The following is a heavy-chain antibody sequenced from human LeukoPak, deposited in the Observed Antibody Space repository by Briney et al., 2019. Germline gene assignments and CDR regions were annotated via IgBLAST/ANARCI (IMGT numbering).Heavy chain of an antibody. CDR2: VSSSGTTI. CDR1: GFTFSSYE. Sequence: GGSLRLSCAASGFTFSSYEMNWVRQAPGKGLEWVSYVSSSGTTIYYADSVKGRFTVSRDNAKNSLYLQMNSLRAEDTALYYCARPVASGFDPWGQGTLVTVSS. CDR3: ARPVASGFDP. V-gene: IGHV3-48*03. J-gene: IGHJ5*02.